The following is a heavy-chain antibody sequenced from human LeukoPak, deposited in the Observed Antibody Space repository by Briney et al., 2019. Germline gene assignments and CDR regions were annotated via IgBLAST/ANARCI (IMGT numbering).Heavy chain of an antibody. CDR2: IKQDGSEE. D-gene: IGHD2-21*02. Sequence: PGGSLRLSCAASGFTFSNSWMSWVRQAPGKGLEWVANIKQDGSEEVYVDSVKGRFTISRDNAKNSLYLQMNRLRAEDTAVYYCARDPYCGGDCYSGFGAFDIWGQGTMVTVSP. V-gene: IGHV3-7*03. CDR1: GFTFSNSW. CDR3: ARDPYCGGDCYSGFGAFDI. J-gene: IGHJ3*02.